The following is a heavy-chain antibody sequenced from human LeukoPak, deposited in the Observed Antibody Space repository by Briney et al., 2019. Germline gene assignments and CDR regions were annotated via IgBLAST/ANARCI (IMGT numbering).Heavy chain of an antibody. J-gene: IGHJ4*02. D-gene: IGHD3-22*01. Sequence: GGSLRLSCAASGFTVSSNYMSWVRQASGKGLEWVSVIYSGGSTYYADSVKGRFTISRDSSKNTLYLQMNSLRAEDTAVYYCAREDYYDSSGYYYEDWGQGTLVTVSS. CDR1: GFTVSSNY. CDR3: AREDYYDSSGYYYED. CDR2: IYSGGST. V-gene: IGHV3-53*01.